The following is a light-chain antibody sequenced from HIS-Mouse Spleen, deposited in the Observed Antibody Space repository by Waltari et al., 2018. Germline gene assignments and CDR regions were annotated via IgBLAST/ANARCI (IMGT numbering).Light chain of an antibody. J-gene: IGLJ2*01. V-gene: IGLV2-23*01. CDR2: EGS. Sequence: QSALTQPASVSGSPGPSIPLSCTGTSSDVGGYNLVPGYQQHPGKAPKLMIYEGSKRPSGVSNRFSGSKSGNTASLTISGLQAEDEADYYCCSYAGSSTVVFGGGTKLTVL. CDR1: SSDVGGYNL. CDR3: CSYAGSSTVV.